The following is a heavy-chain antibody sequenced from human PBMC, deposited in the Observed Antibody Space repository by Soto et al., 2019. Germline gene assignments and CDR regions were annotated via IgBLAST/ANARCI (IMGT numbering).Heavy chain of an antibody. Sequence: PGGSLRLSCAASGFTFSSYEMNWVRQAPGKGLEWVSYISSSGSTIYYADSVKGRFTISRDNAKNSLYLQMNSLRAEDTAVYYCARESQNWFDPWGQGTLVTVSS. J-gene: IGHJ5*02. CDR2: ISSSGSTI. CDR1: GFTFSSYE. V-gene: IGHV3-48*03. CDR3: ARESQNWFDP.